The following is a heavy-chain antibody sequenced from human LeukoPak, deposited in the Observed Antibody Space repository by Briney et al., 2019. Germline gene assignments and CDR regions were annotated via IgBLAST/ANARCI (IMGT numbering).Heavy chain of an antibody. CDR1: GYSISSGYY. D-gene: IGHD3-10*01. Sequence: SETLSLTCTVSGYSISSGYYWGWIRQPPGKGLEWIGSIYHSGSTYYNPSLKSRVTISVDTSKNQFSLKLSSVTAADTAVYYCARPNYYGSGSYRYYFDYWGQGTLVTVSS. CDR2: IYHSGST. V-gene: IGHV4-38-2*02. J-gene: IGHJ4*02. CDR3: ARPNYYGSGSYRYYFDY.